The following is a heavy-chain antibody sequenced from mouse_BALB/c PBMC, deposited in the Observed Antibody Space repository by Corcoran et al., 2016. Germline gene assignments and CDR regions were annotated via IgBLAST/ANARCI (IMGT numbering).Heavy chain of an antibody. CDR3: ARDYYGSSYPAWFAY. Sequence: LVKTGASVKISCKASGYSFTGYDMHWVKQSHGKSLEWIGYISWYNVATSYNQKFKGKATFTVDTSSSTAYMQFNSLTSEDSAVYYCARDYYGSSYPAWFAYWGQGTLVTVSA. V-gene: IGHV1S34*01. J-gene: IGHJ3*01. CDR2: ISWYNVAT. CDR1: GYSFTGYD. D-gene: IGHD1-1*01.